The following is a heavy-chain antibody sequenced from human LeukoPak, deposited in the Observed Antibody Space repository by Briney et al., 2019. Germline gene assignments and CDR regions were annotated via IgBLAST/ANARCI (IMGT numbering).Heavy chain of an antibody. Sequence: GGSLRLSCAASGFTFSSYAMTWVRQAPGKGLEWVSAISGSGVGTYYADSVKGRFTISRDNSKNTLYLQMNSLRAEDTAVYYCAKRLYSGSYKGASDIWGQGTMVTVSS. CDR3: AKRLYSGSYKGASDI. CDR1: GFTFSSYA. D-gene: IGHD1-26*01. V-gene: IGHV3-23*01. J-gene: IGHJ3*02. CDR2: ISGSGVGT.